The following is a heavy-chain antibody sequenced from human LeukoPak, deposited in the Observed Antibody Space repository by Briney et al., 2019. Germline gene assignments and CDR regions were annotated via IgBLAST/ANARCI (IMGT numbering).Heavy chain of an antibody. CDR3: ASLWHEGRGINDY. Sequence: GGSLRLSCAASGFTFSSYSMNWVRQAPGKGLEWVSYISSSGSTIYYADSVKGRFTISRDNAKNSLYLQMNSLRAEDTAVYYCASLWHEGRGINDYWSQGTLVTVSS. CDR2: ISSSGSTI. V-gene: IGHV3-48*04. D-gene: IGHD2-21*01. CDR1: GFTFSSYS. J-gene: IGHJ4*02.